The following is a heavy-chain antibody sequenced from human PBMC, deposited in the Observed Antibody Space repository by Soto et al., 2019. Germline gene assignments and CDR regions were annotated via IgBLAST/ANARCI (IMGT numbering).Heavy chain of an antibody. Sequence: PSETLSLTCTVSGGSISSGGYYWSWIRQHPGKGLEWIGYIYYSGSTYYDPSLKSRVTISVDTSKNQFSLKLSSVTAADTAVYYCARDSGSSGWSFDYWGQGTLVTVSS. CDR2: IYYSGST. V-gene: IGHV4-31*03. J-gene: IGHJ4*02. D-gene: IGHD6-19*01. CDR1: GGSISSGGYY. CDR3: ARDSGSSGWSFDY.